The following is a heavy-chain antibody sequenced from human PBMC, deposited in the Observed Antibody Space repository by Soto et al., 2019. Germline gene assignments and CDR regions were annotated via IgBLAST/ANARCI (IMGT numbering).Heavy chain of an antibody. CDR3: ATIFGNEFDY. D-gene: IGHD3-3*01. Sequence: SETLSLTCTVSGGSISSYYWSWIRQPPGKGLEWIGYIYYSGSTNYNPSLKSRVTISVDTSKNQFSLKLSSVTAADTAVYYCATIFGNEFDYWGQGTLVTVSS. CDR2: IYYSGST. V-gene: IGHV4-59*01. J-gene: IGHJ4*02. CDR1: GGSISSYY.